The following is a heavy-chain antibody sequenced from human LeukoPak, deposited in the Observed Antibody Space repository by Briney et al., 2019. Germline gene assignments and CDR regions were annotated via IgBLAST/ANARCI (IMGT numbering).Heavy chain of an antibody. J-gene: IGHJ4*02. CDR3: ATGLNQVGATLFDY. D-gene: IGHD1-26*01. V-gene: IGHV1-24*01. CDR2: FDPEDGET. CDR1: GYTLTELS. Sequence: ASVKVSCKVSGYTLTELSMHWVRQAPGKGLEWMGGFDPEDGETIYAQKFQGRVTMTEDTSTDTAYMELSSLRSEDTAVYYCATGLNQVGATLFDYWGQGTLVTVSS.